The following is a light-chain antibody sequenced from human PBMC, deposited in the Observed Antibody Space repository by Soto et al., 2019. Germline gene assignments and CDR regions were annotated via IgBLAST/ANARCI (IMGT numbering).Light chain of an antibody. V-gene: IGKV3-20*01. J-gene: IGKJ4*01. CDR2: GAS. Sequence: EIVLMQSPGTLSLSPGXXATLSCRASQSVSNNYVAWYQQKPGQAPRLLIAGASSRATGIPDRFSGSGSGTDFTLTISRLEPEDFAVYYCQQYGTSPPLTFGGGTKVEIK. CDR3: QQYGTSPPLT. CDR1: QSVSNNY.